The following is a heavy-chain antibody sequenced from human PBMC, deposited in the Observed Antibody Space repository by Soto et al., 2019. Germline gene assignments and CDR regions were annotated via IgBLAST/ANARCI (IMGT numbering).Heavy chain of an antibody. D-gene: IGHD3-22*01. CDR2: ISGSGGST. CDR3: AKDLNTHDSSGYLYYFDY. Sequence: EVQLLESGGGLVQPGGSLRLSCAASGFTFSSYAMSWVRQAPGKGLEWVSAISGSGGSTYYADSVKGRFTISRDNSKNTLYRQMNSLRAEDTAVYYCAKDLNTHDSSGYLYYFDYWGQGTLVTVSS. CDR1: GFTFSSYA. V-gene: IGHV3-23*01. J-gene: IGHJ4*02.